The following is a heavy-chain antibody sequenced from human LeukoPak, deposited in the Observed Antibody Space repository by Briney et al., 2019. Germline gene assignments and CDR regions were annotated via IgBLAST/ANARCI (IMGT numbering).Heavy chain of an antibody. CDR3: ARGPPAVAGTGAHYYYYYYMDV. V-gene: IGHV4-59*12. D-gene: IGHD6-19*01. CDR1: GGSISSYY. CDR2: IYYSGST. Sequence: SETLSLTCTVSGGSISSYYWSWIRQPPGKGLEWIGYIYYSGSTNYNPSLKSRVTISVDTSKNQFSLKLSSVTAADTAVYYCARGPPAVAGTGAHYYYYYYMDVWGKGTTVTISS. J-gene: IGHJ6*03.